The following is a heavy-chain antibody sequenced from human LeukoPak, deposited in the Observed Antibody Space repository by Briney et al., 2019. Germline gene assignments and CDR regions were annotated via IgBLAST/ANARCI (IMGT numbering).Heavy chain of an antibody. CDR3: ARTRFATSWPMDV. CDR2: VHYTGST. D-gene: IGHD2-2*01. V-gene: IGHV4-39*01. Sequence: SKTLSLTCTVSGGSVSSSTFYWGWIRQPPGKGLEWIASVHYTGSTFYNPSLNSRATISVDTPKNQFSLKLGSVTAADTAVYYCARTRFATSWPMDVWGQGTTVTVSS. J-gene: IGHJ6*02. CDR1: GGSVSSSTFY.